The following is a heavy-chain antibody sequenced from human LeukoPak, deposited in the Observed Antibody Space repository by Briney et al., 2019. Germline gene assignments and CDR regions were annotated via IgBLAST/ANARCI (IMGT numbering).Heavy chain of an antibody. Sequence: PSETLSLTCTVSGGSISSYYWSWIRQPPGKGLEWIGYIYYSGSTNYNPSLKSRVTMSVDTSKNQFSLKLSSVTAADTAVYYCARAVAGGDYGAQYFQHWGQGTLVTVSS. V-gene: IGHV4-59*08. CDR2: IYYSGST. J-gene: IGHJ1*01. CDR1: GGSISSYY. D-gene: IGHD2-21*02. CDR3: ARAVAGGDYGAQYFQH.